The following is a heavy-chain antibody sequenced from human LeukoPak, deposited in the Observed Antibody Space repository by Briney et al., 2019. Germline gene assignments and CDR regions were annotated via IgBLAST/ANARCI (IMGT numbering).Heavy chain of an antibody. Sequence: GGSLRLSFAASGFTFSSYSMNWVRQAPGKGLEWVSSISSSSSYIYYADSVKGRFTISRDNAKNSLYLQMNSLRAEDTAVYYCAREPGITIFGVDPDYWGQGTLVTVSS. CDR3: AREPGITIFGVDPDY. J-gene: IGHJ4*02. CDR2: ISSSSSYI. CDR1: GFTFSSYS. V-gene: IGHV3-21*01. D-gene: IGHD3-3*01.